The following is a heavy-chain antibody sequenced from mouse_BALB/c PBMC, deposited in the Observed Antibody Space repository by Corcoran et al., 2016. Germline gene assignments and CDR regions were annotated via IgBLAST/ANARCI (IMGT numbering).Heavy chain of an antibody. Sequence: EVQLQQSGPELVKPGASVKMSYKASGYTFTSYVMHWVKQKPGQGLEWIGYIYPYNDGIKYNEKFKGKATLTSDKSSSTAYMGLSSLTSEDSAVYYCAREVPGGNPFEYWGQGTTLTVSS. J-gene: IGHJ2*01. V-gene: IGHV1S136*01. CDR3: AREVPGGNPFEY. CDR1: GYTFTSYV. D-gene: IGHD2-1*01. CDR2: IYPYNDGI.